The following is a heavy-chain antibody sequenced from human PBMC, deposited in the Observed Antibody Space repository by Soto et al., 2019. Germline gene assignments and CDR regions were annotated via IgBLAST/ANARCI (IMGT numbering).Heavy chain of an antibody. D-gene: IGHD3-22*01. CDR1: GFTFSSYA. Sequence: EVQLLESGGGLVQPGGSLRLSCAASGFTFSSYAMSWVRQAPGTGLEWVSAISGSGGSTYYADSVKGRFTISRDNSKNTLYLQMNSLRAEDTAVYYCAKDLAYYDSSGSHDYWGQGTLVTVSS. CDR2: ISGSGGST. J-gene: IGHJ4*02. CDR3: AKDLAYYDSSGSHDY. V-gene: IGHV3-23*01.